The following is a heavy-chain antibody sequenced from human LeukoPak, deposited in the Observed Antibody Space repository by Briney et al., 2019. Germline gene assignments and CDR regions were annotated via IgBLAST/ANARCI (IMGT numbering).Heavy chain of an antibody. Sequence: PGGSLRLSCAPSGFTFSRHGMHWVRQAPGKGLEWVAIISNDGSRKYYAHSVEGRFTISRDNSKNTLYLQMDSLRAEDTAVYYCAKDSALYYDSRNFDYWGQGTLVTVSS. J-gene: IGHJ4*02. D-gene: IGHD3-22*01. CDR1: GFTFSRHG. CDR2: ISNDGSRK. CDR3: AKDSALYYDSRNFDY. V-gene: IGHV3-30*18.